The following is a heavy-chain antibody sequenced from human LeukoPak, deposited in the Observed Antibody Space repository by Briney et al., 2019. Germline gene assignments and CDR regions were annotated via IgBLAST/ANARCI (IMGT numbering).Heavy chain of an antibody. CDR2: INHSGST. V-gene: IGHV4-34*01. Sequence: SETLSLTCAVYGGSFSGYYWSWLRQPPGKGLEWIGEINHSGSTNYNPSLKSRVTISVDTSKNQFSLKLSSVTAADTAVYYCARGSLYGSGSYYNYWGQGTLVTVSS. CDR1: GGSFSGYY. CDR3: ARGSLYGSGSYYNY. D-gene: IGHD3-10*01. J-gene: IGHJ4*02.